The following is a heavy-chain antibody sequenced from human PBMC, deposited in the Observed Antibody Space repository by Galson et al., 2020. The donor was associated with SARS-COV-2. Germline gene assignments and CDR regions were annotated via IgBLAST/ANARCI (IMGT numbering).Heavy chain of an antibody. CDR2: IYYSGSR. Sequence: SQTLSLTCSVSGGSISTYYWSWIRHFPGKGLEWIAYIYYSGSRNYNPSLQNRVTISVDTSKNQFSLKLRSVTAADTAVYYCARGTEAAAGDFEYWGQGTLVTVSS. V-gene: IGHV4-59*01. CDR3: ARGTEAAAGDFEY. CDR1: GGSISTYY. J-gene: IGHJ4*02. D-gene: IGHD6-13*01.